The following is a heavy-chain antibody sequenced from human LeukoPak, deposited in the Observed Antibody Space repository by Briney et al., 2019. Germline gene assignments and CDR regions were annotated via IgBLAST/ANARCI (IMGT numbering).Heavy chain of an antibody. Sequence: GGSLKLSCAASGFPFSSYAMSWVRQAPGKGLEGVAAISGSGGRTYYADSVKGRFTISRDNSKNTLYLQVNSLRAEDTAVYYCAKDGNDYKFYYGMDVWGQGTTVTVSS. CDR3: AKDGNDYKFYYGMDV. J-gene: IGHJ6*02. CDR2: ISGSGGRT. CDR1: GFPFSSYA. V-gene: IGHV3-23*01. D-gene: IGHD4-11*01.